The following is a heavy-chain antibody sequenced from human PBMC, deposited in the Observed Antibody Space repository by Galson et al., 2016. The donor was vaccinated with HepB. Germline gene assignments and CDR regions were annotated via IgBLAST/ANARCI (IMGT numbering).Heavy chain of an antibody. CDR3: TTAIGYYGMDS. CDR1: GFTFSNAW. J-gene: IGHJ6*02. V-gene: IGHV3-15*01. CDR2: VKSKTDGGTT. Sequence: LRLSCAASGFTFSNAWMSWVRQAPGKGLEWVGRVKSKTDGGTTDYAAPVKGRFTISRDDSKNTLYLQMNSLKTEDKAVYYCTTAIGYYGMDSWGQGTTVTVSS.